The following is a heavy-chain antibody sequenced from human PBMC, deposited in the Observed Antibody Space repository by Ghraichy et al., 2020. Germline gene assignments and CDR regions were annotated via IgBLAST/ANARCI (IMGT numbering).Heavy chain of an antibody. V-gene: IGHV3-23*01. CDR1: GFTFSSYA. J-gene: IGHJ4*02. CDR2: ITGSGSST. D-gene: IGHD2-15*01. Sequence: GESLNISCATSGFTFSSYAMTWVRQAPGKGLEWVSAITGSGSSTYYADSVKGRFTISRDNSKNTLSLQMNSLRAEDTAVYYCAKGGALTGYYLDYWGQGTLVTVSS. CDR3: AKGGALTGYYLDY.